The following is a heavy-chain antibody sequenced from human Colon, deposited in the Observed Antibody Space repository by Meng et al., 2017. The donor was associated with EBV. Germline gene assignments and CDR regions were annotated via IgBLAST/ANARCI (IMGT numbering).Heavy chain of an antibody. CDR3: ASFDHIPRRNYFDY. V-gene: IGHV4-30-4*01. J-gene: IGHJ4*02. D-gene: IGHD2-21*01. CDR1: GGSMSSGNYY. Sequence: QVQLQEYGPGLVEPSQTLSLTCTVSGGSMSSGNYYWSWIRQPPGKGLEWIGYIHHSGSAYYNPSLKSRVSISVDTSKNQFSLNLNSMTAADTAVYYCASFDHIPRRNYFDYWGQGTLVTVSS. CDR2: IHHSGSA.